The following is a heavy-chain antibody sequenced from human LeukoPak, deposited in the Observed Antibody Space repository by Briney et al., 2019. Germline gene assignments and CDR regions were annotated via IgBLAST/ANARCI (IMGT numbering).Heavy chain of an antibody. CDR2: SSTSGSTI. Sequence: PGGSLRLSCAASGFIISDYYMSWIRQAPGKGLKWLSYSSTSGSTISYADSVKGRFTISRDNAKNSLYLQMNSLRAEDTAVYYCARESYYYGSGAYDPWGQGTLVTVSS. D-gene: IGHD3-10*01. CDR3: ARESYYYGSGAYDP. CDR1: GFIISDYY. V-gene: IGHV3-11*01. J-gene: IGHJ5*02.